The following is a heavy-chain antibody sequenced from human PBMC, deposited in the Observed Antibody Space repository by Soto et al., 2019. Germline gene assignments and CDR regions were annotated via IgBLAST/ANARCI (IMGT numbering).Heavy chain of an antibody. J-gene: IGHJ5*02. CDR2: IIPIFGAA. V-gene: IGHV1-69*01. CDR3: ARAFASNKYWFDP. CDR1: GGSFSSYI. Sequence: QVQLVQSGAEVKKPGSSVKVSCKASGGSFSSYIISWVRQAPGQGLEWMGGIIPIFGAANYAQKFQDRVTITADESTRTGYMELSSLRSEDTALYYCARAFASNKYWFDPWGQGTLVTVSS. D-gene: IGHD3-16*01.